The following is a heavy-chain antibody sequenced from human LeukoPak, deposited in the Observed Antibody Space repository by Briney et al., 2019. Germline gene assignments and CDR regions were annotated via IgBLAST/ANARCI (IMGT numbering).Heavy chain of an antibody. D-gene: IGHD2-2*01. Sequence: PGGSLRLSCAASGFTFSSYAMSWVHQAPGKGLEWVSAISGSGGSTYYADSVKGRFTISRDNSKNTLYLQMNSLRAEDTAVYYCAKDIVVVPAEGYFDYWGQGTLVTVSS. CDR1: GFTFSSYA. J-gene: IGHJ4*02. CDR2: ISGSGGST. CDR3: AKDIVVVPAEGYFDY. V-gene: IGHV3-23*01.